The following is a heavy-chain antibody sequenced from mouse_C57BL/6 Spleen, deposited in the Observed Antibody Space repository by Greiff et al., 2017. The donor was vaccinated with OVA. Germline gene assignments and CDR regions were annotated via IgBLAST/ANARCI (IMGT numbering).Heavy chain of an antibody. CDR2: INYDGSST. CDR3: ARGYYDYDDGYAMDY. CDR1: GFTFSDYY. Sequence: EVMLVESEGGLVQPGSSMKLSCTASGFTFSDYYMAWVRQVPEKGLEWVANINYDGSSTYYLDSLKSRFIISRDNAKNILYLQMSSLKSEDTATYYCARGYYDYDDGYAMDYWGQGTSVTVSS. V-gene: IGHV5-16*01. D-gene: IGHD2-4*01. J-gene: IGHJ4*01.